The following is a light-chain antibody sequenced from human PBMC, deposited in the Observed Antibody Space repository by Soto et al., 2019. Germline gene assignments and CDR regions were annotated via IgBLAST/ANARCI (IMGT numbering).Light chain of an antibody. Sequence: EIVMTQSPATLSVSPGERATLSCRASQSVSSNLAWYQQKPGQAPRLLIYGTSTRATAIPGRFSGSGSGTEFTLTISILQSEDFAVYYCQQYNNWPETFGQGTKVEIK. CDR3: QQYNNWPET. CDR2: GTS. J-gene: IGKJ1*01. CDR1: QSVSSN. V-gene: IGKV3-15*01.